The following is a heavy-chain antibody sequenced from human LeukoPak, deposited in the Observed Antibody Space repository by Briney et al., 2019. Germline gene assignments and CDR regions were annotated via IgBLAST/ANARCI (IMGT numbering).Heavy chain of an antibody. J-gene: IGHJ4*02. D-gene: IGHD2-2*01. Sequence: SETLSLTCTVSGGSISSSSYYWGWIRQPPGKGLEWIGNIYYSGSTYYNPSLKSRVTISVDTSKNQFSLKLSSVTAADTAVYYCARRPGHTEYQLFDYWGQGTLVTVSS. CDR2: IYYSGST. CDR3: ARRPGHTEYQLFDY. CDR1: GGSISSSSYY. V-gene: IGHV4-39*01.